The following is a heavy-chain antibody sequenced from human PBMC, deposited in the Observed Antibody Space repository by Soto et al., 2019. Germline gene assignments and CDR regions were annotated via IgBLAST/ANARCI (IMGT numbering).Heavy chain of an antibody. CDR3: ARVTTSIAARRAFDY. V-gene: IGHV4-59*01. Sequence: QVQLQESGPGLVKPSETLSLTCTVSGGSISSYYWSWIRQPPGKGLEWIGYIYYSGSTNYNPSLKSRVTISVDTSKNQSSLKLSSVTAADTAVYHCARVTTSIAARRAFDYWGQGTLVTVSS. D-gene: IGHD6-6*01. J-gene: IGHJ4*02. CDR1: GGSISSYY. CDR2: IYYSGST.